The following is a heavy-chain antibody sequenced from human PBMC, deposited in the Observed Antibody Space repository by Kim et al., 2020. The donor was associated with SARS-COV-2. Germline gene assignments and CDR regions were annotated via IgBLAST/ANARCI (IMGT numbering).Heavy chain of an antibody. CDR1: GYTLTELS. J-gene: IGHJ4*02. D-gene: IGHD1-1*01. V-gene: IGHV1-24*01. CDR3: ATWHNWNDEVPY. Sequence: ASVKVSCKVSGYTLTELSMHWVRQAPGKGLEWMGGFDSEDGETIYAQKFQGRVTMTEDTSTDTAYMELSSLRSEDTAVYYCATWHNWNDEVPYWGQGTLVTVSS. CDR2: FDSEDGET.